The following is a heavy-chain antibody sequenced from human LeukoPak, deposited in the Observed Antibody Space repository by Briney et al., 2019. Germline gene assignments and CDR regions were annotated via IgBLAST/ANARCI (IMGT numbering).Heavy chain of an antibody. Sequence: PSETLSLTCTVSGGSISSYYWTWIRQPAGKGPEWIGRIHASGSTNYNPSLKSRVNMSVDTCKNQFSLRLNSVTAADTAVCYCARVTDPRYNWFDPWGQGTLVTVSS. CDR1: GGSISSYY. J-gene: IGHJ5*02. D-gene: IGHD2-21*02. V-gene: IGHV4-4*07. CDR2: IHASGST. CDR3: ARVTDPRYNWFDP.